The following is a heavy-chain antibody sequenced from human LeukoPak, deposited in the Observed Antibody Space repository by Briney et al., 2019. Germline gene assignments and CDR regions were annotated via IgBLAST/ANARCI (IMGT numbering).Heavy chain of an antibody. D-gene: IGHD3-22*01. CDR2: IYSGGST. Sequence: PGGSLRLSCAASGFTVSSNYMSWVRQAPGKGLEWVSVIYSGGSTYYADSVKGRFTISRDNSKNTLYLQMNSLRAEDTAVYYCARGTANYYDSIGRPRWQDLTPRGWYGMDVWGQGTTVTVSS. CDR3: ARGTANYYDSIGRPRWQDLTPRGWYGMDV. V-gene: IGHV3-66*01. J-gene: IGHJ6*02. CDR1: GFTVSSNY.